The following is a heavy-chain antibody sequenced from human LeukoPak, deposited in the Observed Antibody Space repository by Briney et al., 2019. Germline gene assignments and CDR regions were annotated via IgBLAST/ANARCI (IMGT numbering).Heavy chain of an antibody. CDR2: INDSGST. CDR1: GGSFRGYY. D-gene: IGHD6-6*01. V-gene: IGHV4-34*01. Sequence: PSETLSLTCAAYGGSFRGYYWSWIRQPPGKGLEWIGEINDSGSTNYNPSLKSRVTISVDTSKKQFSLNLSSATAADEAVYYYAGPGAARLDYWGQGILVTVSS. CDR3: AGPGAARLDY. J-gene: IGHJ4*02.